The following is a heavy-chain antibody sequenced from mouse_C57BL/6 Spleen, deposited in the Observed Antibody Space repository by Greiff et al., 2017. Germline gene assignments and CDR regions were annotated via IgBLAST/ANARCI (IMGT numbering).Heavy chain of an antibody. D-gene: IGHD2-3*01. Sequence: EVMLVESGEGLVKPGGSLKLSCAASGFTFSSYAMSWVRQTPEKRLEWVAYISSGGDYIYYADTVKGRFTISRDNARNTLYLQMSSLKSEDTAMYYCTRDRGDGYWYYFDYWGQGTTLTVSS. J-gene: IGHJ2*01. CDR3: TRDRGDGYWYYFDY. V-gene: IGHV5-9-1*02. CDR1: GFTFSSYA. CDR2: ISSGGDYI.